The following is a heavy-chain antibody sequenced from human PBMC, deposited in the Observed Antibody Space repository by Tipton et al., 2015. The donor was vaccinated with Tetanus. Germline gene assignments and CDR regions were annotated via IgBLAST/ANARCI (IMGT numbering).Heavy chain of an antibody. CDR2: ISPGDSDT. CDR1: GYRFTDYW. CDR3: ARLPKHYSASGST. D-gene: IGHD3-10*01. Sequence: QLVQSGAEVRKPGDSLKISCKGSGYRFTDYWIGWVRQMPGQGLEWMGSISPGDSDTRYNPSFQGPVTMSADKSITTAYLQWSSLKASDTAIYFCARLPKHYSASGSTWGQGTLVTVSS. J-gene: IGHJ5*02. V-gene: IGHV5-51*01.